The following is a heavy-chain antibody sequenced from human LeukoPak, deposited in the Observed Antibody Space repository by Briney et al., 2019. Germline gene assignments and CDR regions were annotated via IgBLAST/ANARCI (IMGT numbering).Heavy chain of an antibody. J-gene: IGHJ4*02. CDR1: GYTFTSYY. V-gene: IGHV1-46*01. CDR3: ARGGYEYSSSSGYYFDY. CDR2: INPSGGST. D-gene: IGHD6-6*01. Sequence: ASVKVSCKASGYTFTSYYMRWVRQAPGQGLEWMGIINPSGGSTSYAQKFQGRVTMTRDTSTSTVYMELSSLRSEDTAVYYCARGGYEYSSSSGYYFDYWGQGTLVTVSS.